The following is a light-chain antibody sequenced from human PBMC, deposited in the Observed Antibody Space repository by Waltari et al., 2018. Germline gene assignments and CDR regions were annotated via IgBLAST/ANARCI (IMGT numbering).Light chain of an antibody. CDR2: EDI. Sequence: SYGLTQPPSVSVSPGQTARITCSGDALSKKYAYWYQQKSGQAPVLVIYEDIKRPTGIPERFSGSSSGTTATLTISGAHVDDEADYYCYSTDFSGHDRVFGGGTKLTIL. J-gene: IGLJ3*02. V-gene: IGLV3-10*01. CDR3: YSTDFSGHDRV. CDR1: ALSKKY.